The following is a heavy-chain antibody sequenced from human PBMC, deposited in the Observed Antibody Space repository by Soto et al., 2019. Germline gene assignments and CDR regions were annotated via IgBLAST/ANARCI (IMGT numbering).Heavy chain of an antibody. J-gene: IGHJ5*02. V-gene: IGHV4-39*01. CDR2: IYYSGST. D-gene: IGHD6-19*01. CDR3: ARHYSSGSRNWFDP. CDR1: GGSINSSSYF. Sequence: XETLSLTCSVSGGSINSSSYFWGWVRQPPGKGLERIGSIYYSGSTYYNPSLRSRVTISVDTSKNQFSLKLSSVTAADTAVFYCARHYSSGSRNWFDPWGQGTLVTVSS.